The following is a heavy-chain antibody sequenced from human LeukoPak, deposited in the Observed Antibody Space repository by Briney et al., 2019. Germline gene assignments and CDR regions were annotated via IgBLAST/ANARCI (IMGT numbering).Heavy chain of an antibody. CDR3: ASERAPEYDFWSDYRDYGAFDI. D-gene: IGHD3-3*01. CDR1: GYTFTSYG. V-gene: IGHV1-18*01. Sequence: ASVKVSCKASGYTFTSYGISWVRQAPGQGLEWMGWISAYNGNTNYAQKLQGRVTMTTDTSTSTAYMELRSLRSDDTAVYYCASERAPEYDFWSDYRDYGAFDIWGQGTMVTVSS. J-gene: IGHJ3*02. CDR2: ISAYNGNT.